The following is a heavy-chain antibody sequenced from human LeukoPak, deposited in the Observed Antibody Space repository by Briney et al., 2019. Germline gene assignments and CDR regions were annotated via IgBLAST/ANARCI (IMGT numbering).Heavy chain of an antibody. CDR2: IKQDGSEK. J-gene: IGHJ3*02. Sequence: WGSLRLSCAASGFTFSSYWMSWVRQAPGKGLEWVANIKQDGSEKYYVDSVKGRFTISRDNAKNSLCLQMNSLRAEDTAVYYCARSGEYYYDSSGYYSTNDAFDIWGQGTMVTVSS. CDR1: GFTFSSYW. CDR3: ARSGEYYYDSSGYYSTNDAFDI. V-gene: IGHV3-7*01. D-gene: IGHD3-22*01.